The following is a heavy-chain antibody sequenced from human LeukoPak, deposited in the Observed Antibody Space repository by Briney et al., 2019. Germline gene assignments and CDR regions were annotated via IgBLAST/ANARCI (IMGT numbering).Heavy chain of an antibody. V-gene: IGHV3-21*01. CDR2: ISSSSSYV. CDR3: ARDTRKERSY. J-gene: IGHJ4*02. D-gene: IGHD2-2*01. Sequence: GGSLRLSCTASGFTFSSYSMNWVRQAPGKGLEWVSSISSSSSYVYYADSVKGRFTISRDNAKNSLYLQMNSLRAEDTAVYYCARDTRKERSYWGQGTLVTVSS. CDR1: GFTFSSYS.